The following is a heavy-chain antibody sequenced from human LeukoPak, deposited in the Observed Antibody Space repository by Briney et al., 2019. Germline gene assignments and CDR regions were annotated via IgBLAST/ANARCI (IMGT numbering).Heavy chain of an antibody. CDR3: ASGDYYDSSGYYCY. CDR2: INPNSGGT. Sequence: GASVKVSCKASGYTFTGYYMHWVRQAPGQGLEWMGWINPNSGGTNYAQKFQGRVTMTRDASIRTAYMELSRLRSDDTAVYYCASGDYYDSSGYYCYWGQGTLVTVSS. J-gene: IGHJ4*02. D-gene: IGHD3-22*01. CDR1: GYTFTGYY. V-gene: IGHV1-2*02.